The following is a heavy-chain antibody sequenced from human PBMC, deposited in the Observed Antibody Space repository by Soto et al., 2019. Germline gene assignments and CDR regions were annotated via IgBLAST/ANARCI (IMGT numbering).Heavy chain of an antibody. CDR2: ISGSGGST. J-gene: IGHJ6*02. D-gene: IGHD2-8*01. CDR3: AKEVCPPDGYYYYGMDV. V-gene: IGHV3-23*01. CDR1: GFTFSSYA. Sequence: EVQLLESGGGLVQPGGSLRLSCAASGFTFSSYAMSWVRQAPGKGLAWVSAISGSGGSTYYADSVKGRFTISRDNSKNTRYLQMNSLRAEDTAVYYCAKEVCPPDGYYYYGMDVWGQGTTVTVSS.